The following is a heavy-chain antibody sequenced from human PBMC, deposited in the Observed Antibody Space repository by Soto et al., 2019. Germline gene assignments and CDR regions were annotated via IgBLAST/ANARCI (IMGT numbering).Heavy chain of an antibody. D-gene: IGHD3-10*01. V-gene: IGHV3-7*01. CDR1: GFTFSSYW. J-gene: IGHJ6*02. Sequence: PGGSLRLSCAASGFTFSSYWMSWVRQAPGKGLEWVANIKQDGSEKYYVDSVKGRFTISRDNAKNSLYLQMNSLRAEDTAVYYCARVGHYYGSGRYYTNYYYYYGMDVWGQGTTVTVSS. CDR3: ARVGHYYGSGRYYTNYYYYYGMDV. CDR2: IKQDGSEK.